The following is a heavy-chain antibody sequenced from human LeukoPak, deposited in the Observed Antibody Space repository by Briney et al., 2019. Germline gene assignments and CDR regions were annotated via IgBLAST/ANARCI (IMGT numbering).Heavy chain of an antibody. CDR2: INHSGST. J-gene: IGHJ5*02. CDR1: GGSFSGYY. Sequence: PSETLSLTCAVYGGSFSGYYWSWIRQPPGKGLEWIGEINHSGSTNYNPSLKSRVTISVDTSKNQFSLKLSSVTAADTAVYYCARKHVFLKGSYYNVLRMQNWFDPWGQGTLVTVSS. CDR3: ARKHVFLKGSYYNVLRMQNWFDP. V-gene: IGHV4-34*01. D-gene: IGHD3-10*01.